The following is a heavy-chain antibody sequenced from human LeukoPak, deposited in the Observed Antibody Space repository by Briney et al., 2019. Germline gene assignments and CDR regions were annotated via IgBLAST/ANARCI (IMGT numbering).Heavy chain of an antibody. Sequence: GGSLRLSCAASGFTFSSYAMSWVRQAPGKGLEWVSAISGSGGSTYYADSVKGRFTISRDNFKNTLYLQMNSLRAEDTAVYYCAKEAVYVIVVVPAALDYWGQGTLVTVSS. CDR2: ISGSGGST. CDR1: GFTFSSYA. J-gene: IGHJ4*02. D-gene: IGHD2-2*01. CDR3: AKEAVYVIVVVPAALDY. V-gene: IGHV3-23*01.